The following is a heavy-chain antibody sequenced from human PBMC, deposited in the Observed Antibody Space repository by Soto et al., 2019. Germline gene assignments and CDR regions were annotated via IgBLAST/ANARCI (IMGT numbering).Heavy chain of an antibody. D-gene: IGHD3-22*01. CDR3: AAETHPPAYDSSGYSDY. J-gene: IGHJ4*02. CDR1: GYIFTGCH. V-gene: IGHV1-58*02. CDR2: IVVGSGNT. Sequence: SVKVSCKASGYIFTGCHMHWVRQAPGQRLEWIGWIVVGSGNTNYAQKFQERVTITRDMSTSTAYMELSSLRSEDTAVYYCAAETHPPAYDSSGYSDYWGQGTLVTVSS.